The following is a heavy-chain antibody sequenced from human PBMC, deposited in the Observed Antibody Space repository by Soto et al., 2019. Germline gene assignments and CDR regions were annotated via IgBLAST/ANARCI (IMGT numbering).Heavy chain of an antibody. CDR2: ISYDGTNK. CDR1: GFTFSSYG. Sequence: QVQLVESGGGVVQPGRSLRLSCAASGFTFSSYGMHWVRQAPGKGLEWVAVISYDGTNKYYADSVKGRFTISRDNSENTLYLQLNSLRAEDTAVYYCAKGGESGLYFDYWGQGTLVTVSS. CDR3: AKGGESGLYFDY. J-gene: IGHJ4*02. V-gene: IGHV3-30*18. D-gene: IGHD2-21*01.